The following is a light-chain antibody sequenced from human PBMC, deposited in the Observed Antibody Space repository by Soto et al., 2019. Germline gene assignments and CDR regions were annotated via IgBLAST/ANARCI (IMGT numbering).Light chain of an antibody. V-gene: IGKV3-20*01. J-gene: IGKJ1*01. CDR1: QSVSSK. CDR2: GAS. Sequence: EIVMPQSPATLSVSPGERSTLSCRASQSVSSKLAWYQHKPGQAPRLLIYGASNRATGIPDRFSGSGSGTDFTLTISRLEPEDFAVYYCQQYGSSGTFGQGTKVDIK. CDR3: QQYGSSGT.